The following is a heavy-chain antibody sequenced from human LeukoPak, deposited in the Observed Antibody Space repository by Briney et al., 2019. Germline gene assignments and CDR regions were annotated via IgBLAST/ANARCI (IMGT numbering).Heavy chain of an antibody. CDR2: ISWNSGSI. CDR3: AKDSRTPK. D-gene: IGHD4-23*01. CDR1: GFTFSSYA. Sequence: GGSLRLSCAASGFTFSSYAMSWVRQAPGKGLEWVSGISWNSGSIGYADSVKGRFTISRDNAKNSLYLQMNSLRAEDTALYYCAKDSRTPKWGQGTLVTVSS. V-gene: IGHV3-9*01. J-gene: IGHJ4*02.